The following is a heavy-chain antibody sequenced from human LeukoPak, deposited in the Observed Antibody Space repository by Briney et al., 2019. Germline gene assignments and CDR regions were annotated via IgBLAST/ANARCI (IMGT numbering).Heavy chain of an antibody. CDR2: ISNSGSDI. V-gene: IGHV3-11*01. Sequence: GGSLRLSCAASGFPFSVYYMSWIRQPPGRGLEWVSYISNSGSDIYYADSVKGRFTISRDNAKNSLYLQMSSLRAEDTAVYYCARGFDCSSTSCSCMDVWGQGTTVTVSS. CDR1: GFPFSVYY. D-gene: IGHD2-2*01. J-gene: IGHJ6*02. CDR3: ARGFDCSSTSCSCMDV.